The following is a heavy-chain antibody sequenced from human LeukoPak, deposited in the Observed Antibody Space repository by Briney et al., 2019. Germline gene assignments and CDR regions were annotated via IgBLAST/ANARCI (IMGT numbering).Heavy chain of an antibody. CDR2: IYYSGST. V-gene: IGHV4-31*03. Sequence: SETLSLTCTVSGGSISSGGYYWSWSRQHPGKGLEWIGYIYYSGSTYYNPSLKSRVTISVDTSKNQFSLKLSSVTAADTAVYYCARDGLGSSGFDYWGQGTLVTVSS. J-gene: IGHJ4*02. D-gene: IGHD6-6*01. CDR1: GGSISSGGYY. CDR3: ARDGLGSSGFDY.